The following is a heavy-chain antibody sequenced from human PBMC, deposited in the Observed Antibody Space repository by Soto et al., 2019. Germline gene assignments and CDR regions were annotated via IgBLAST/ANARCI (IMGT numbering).Heavy chain of an antibody. D-gene: IGHD6-13*01. CDR3: ARGHSRSPRYDNMDV. CDR2: INWNGGST. J-gene: IGHJ6*03. Sequence: EVQLVESGGGVVRPGGSLRLSCAASGFTFDDYGMSWVRQAPGKGLEWVSGINWNGGSTGYADSVKGRFTISRDNAKNSLNLQMDRLRAEYTALYHCARGHSRSPRYDNMDVWGKGPTVTVSS. CDR1: GFTFDDYG. V-gene: IGHV3-20*01.